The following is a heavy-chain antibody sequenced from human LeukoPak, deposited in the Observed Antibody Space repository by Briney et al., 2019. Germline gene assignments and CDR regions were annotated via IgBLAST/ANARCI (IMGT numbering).Heavy chain of an antibody. J-gene: IGHJ3*02. CDR2: ISAYNGNT. V-gene: IGHV1-18*01. Sequence: GASVKVSCKASGYTFTSYGISWVRQAPGQGLEWMGWISAYNGNTNYAQKLQGRVTMTTDTSTSTAYMELRSLRSDDTAVYYCARDPAQFYYDSTGYYGAFDIWGQGTMVTVSS. CDR3: ARDPAQFYYDSTGYYGAFDI. D-gene: IGHD3-22*01. CDR1: GYTFTSYG.